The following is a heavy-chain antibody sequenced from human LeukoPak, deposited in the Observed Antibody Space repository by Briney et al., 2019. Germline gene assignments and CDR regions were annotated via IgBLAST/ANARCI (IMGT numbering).Heavy chain of an antibody. CDR1: GFTFDDYA. D-gene: IGHD3-22*01. CDR3: AKDTQLYDSSGYYRY. Sequence: GGSLRLSCAASGFTFDDYAMHWVRQAPGKGLEWVSLISGDGVSTYYADSVKGRFTISRDKSKNSLYLQMNSLRTEDTALYYCAKDTQLYDSSGYYRYWGQGTLVTVSS. J-gene: IGHJ4*02. V-gene: IGHV3-43*02. CDR2: ISGDGVST.